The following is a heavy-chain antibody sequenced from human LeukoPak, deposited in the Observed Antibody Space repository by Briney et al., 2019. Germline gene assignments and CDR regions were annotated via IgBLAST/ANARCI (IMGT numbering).Heavy chain of an antibody. J-gene: IGHJ1*01. Sequence: SVKVSCKASGGTFSSYSISRGGQAPGQGLEWMGGVIPIFGTANYAQKFQGRVTITADESTSTAYMELSSLRSEDTAVYYCARTGIAAAGSGEYFQHWGQGTLVTVSS. CDR3: ARTGIAAAGSGEYFQH. CDR1: GGTFSSYS. D-gene: IGHD6-13*01. V-gene: IGHV1-69*13. CDR2: VIPIFGTA.